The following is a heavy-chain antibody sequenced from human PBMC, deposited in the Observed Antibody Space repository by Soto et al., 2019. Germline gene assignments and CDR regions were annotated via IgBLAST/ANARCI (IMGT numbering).Heavy chain of an antibody. CDR2: ISPIFGTA. J-gene: IGHJ4*02. V-gene: IGHV1-69*12. CDR3: AREWVYDSSKKLDY. D-gene: IGHD3-22*01. Sequence: QVQLVQSGAEVKKPGSSVKVSCKASGGTLSSYAISWVRQAPGQGLEWMGGISPIFGTANYAQKFQGRVTITADESTSTAYMELSSLRSEDTAVYYCAREWVYDSSKKLDYWGQGSLVTVSS. CDR1: GGTLSSYA.